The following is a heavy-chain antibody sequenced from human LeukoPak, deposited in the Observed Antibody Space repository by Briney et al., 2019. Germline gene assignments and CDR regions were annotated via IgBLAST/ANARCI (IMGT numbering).Heavy chain of an antibody. CDR3: ARDRDGSSSLRRSGRIWFDP. V-gene: IGHV4-34*01. CDR2: INHSGST. Sequence: PSETLSLTCSVYGGSFSGYYWSWIRQPPGKGLEWIGEINHSGSTNYNPSLKSRVTISVDTSKNQFSLKLSSVTAADTAVYYCARDRDGSSSLRRSGRIWFDPWGQGTLVTVSS. D-gene: IGHD6-6*01. CDR1: GGSFSGYY. J-gene: IGHJ5*02.